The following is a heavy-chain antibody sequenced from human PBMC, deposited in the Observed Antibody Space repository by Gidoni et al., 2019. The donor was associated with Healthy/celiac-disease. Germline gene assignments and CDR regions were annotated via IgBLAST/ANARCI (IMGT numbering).Heavy chain of an antibody. CDR3: ARDVVPADYGMDV. J-gene: IGHJ6*02. CDR1: GCSLSSGGYS. Sequence: LQLQESGSGLVKPSQTLSLPCAVSGCSLSSGGYSWSWIRQPPGKGLEWIGYLYHSGSTYYNPSLKSRVTISVDRSKNQFSLKLSSVTAADTAVYYWARDVVPADYGMDVWGQGTTVTVSS. CDR2: LYHSGST. V-gene: IGHV4-30-2*01. D-gene: IGHD2-2*01.